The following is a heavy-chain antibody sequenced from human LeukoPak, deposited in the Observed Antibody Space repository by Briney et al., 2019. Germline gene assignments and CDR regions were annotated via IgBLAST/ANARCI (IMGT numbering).Heavy chain of an antibody. Sequence: PGGSLRLSCAASGFTFSSYGMHWVRQAPGKGLEWVAVISYDGSNKYYADSVKGRFTISRDNSKNTLYLQMNSLRAEDTAVYYCAKGIVGATTWYADHWGQGTLVTVSS. V-gene: IGHV3-30*18. CDR1: GFTFSSYG. D-gene: IGHD1-26*01. CDR2: ISYDGSNK. CDR3: AKGIVGATTWYADH. J-gene: IGHJ4*02.